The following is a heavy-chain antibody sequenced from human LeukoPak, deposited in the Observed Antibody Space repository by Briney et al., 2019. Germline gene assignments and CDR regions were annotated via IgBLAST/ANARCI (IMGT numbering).Heavy chain of an antibody. Sequence: ASVKVSCKASGYTFTSYYMHWVRQAPGQGLEWMGIFNPSGGSTTYAQKFQGRVTMTRDMSTSTVYMELSSLKSEDTAVYYCARALAAAAGRRAGMMGDWGQGTLVTVSS. V-gene: IGHV1-46*01. CDR2: FNPSGGST. CDR3: ARALAAAAGRRAGMMGD. D-gene: IGHD6-13*01. J-gene: IGHJ4*02. CDR1: GYTFTSYY.